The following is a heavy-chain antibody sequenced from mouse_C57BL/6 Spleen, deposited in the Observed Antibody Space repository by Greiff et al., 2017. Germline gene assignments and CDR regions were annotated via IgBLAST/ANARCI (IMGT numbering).Heavy chain of an antibody. D-gene: IGHD2-4*01. CDR3: ECGYDYHYWYFDV. CDR2: IDPSDSYT. Sequence: QVQLQQPGAELVMPGASVKLSCKASGYTFTSYWMHWVKQRPGQGLEWIGEIDPSDSYTNYNQKFKGKATLTVDKSSSTAYMQLSSLTSEDSAVFYCECGYDYHYWYFDVWGTGTTVTVSS. CDR1: GYTFTSYW. J-gene: IGHJ1*03. V-gene: IGHV1-69*01.